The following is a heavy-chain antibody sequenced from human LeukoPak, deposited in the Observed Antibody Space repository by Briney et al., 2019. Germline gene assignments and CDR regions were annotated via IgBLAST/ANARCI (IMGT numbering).Heavy chain of an antibody. CDR1: GGYIGSYY. Sequence: SETLSLTCTVSGGYIGSYYWSWIRQPAGKGLEWIGRIYTSENTDYNPSLKSRVTMSVDMSTSQFSLRLTSVTAADTAVYYCAREGDYADYSKSFYYMDVWRKGTTVTVSS. J-gene: IGHJ6*03. CDR2: IYTSENT. D-gene: IGHD4-17*01. CDR3: AREGDYADYSKSFYYMDV. V-gene: IGHV4-4*07.